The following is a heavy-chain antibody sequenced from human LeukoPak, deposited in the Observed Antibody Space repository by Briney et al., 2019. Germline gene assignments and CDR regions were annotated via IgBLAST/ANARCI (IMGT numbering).Heavy chain of an antibody. CDR3: ARGGGPLNAFDI. Sequence: PSETLSLTCTVSGYSISSGYYWGWIRPPPGKGLEWIGSIYHSGSTYYNSSLKSRVTISVDTSKNQFSLKLSSVTAADTAVYYCARGGGPLNAFDIWGQGTMVTVSS. J-gene: IGHJ3*02. D-gene: IGHD3-16*01. CDR2: IYHSGST. V-gene: IGHV4-38-2*02. CDR1: GYSISSGYY.